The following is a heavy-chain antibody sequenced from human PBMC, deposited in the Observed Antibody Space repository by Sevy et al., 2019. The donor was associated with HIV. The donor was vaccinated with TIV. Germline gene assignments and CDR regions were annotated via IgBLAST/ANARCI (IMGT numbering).Heavy chain of an antibody. D-gene: IGHD6-13*01. CDR3: ARTRFSSSWMGHFDY. V-gene: IGHV3-20*04. Sequence: PGGSLRLSCTASGFIFSDYGMNWVRQVPGKGLEWVSGINWNSGNPVYADSVKGRFTISRDNTKNSLYLQMDSLRGEDTAFYYCARTRFSSSWMGHFDYWGQGTLVTVSS. CDR2: INWNSGNP. CDR1: GFIFSDYG. J-gene: IGHJ4*02.